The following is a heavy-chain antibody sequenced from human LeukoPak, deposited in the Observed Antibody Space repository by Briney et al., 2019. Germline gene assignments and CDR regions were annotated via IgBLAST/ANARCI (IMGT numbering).Heavy chain of an antibody. CDR1: GASISGSY. CDR2: ITYSGST. CDR3: ARDSVFETNWFDP. J-gene: IGHJ5*02. V-gene: IGHV4-59*01. Sequence: PSETLSLTCTVSGASISGSYWSWIRQPPGKGLEWIGYITYSGSTNYNPSFKSRVTMSVDVYKNQFSLKLRSVTAADTDVYYCARDSVFETNWFDPWGQGTLVTVSS. D-gene: IGHD3-16*01.